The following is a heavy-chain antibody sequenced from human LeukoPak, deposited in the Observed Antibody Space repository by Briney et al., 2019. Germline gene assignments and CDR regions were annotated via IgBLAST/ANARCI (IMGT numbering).Heavy chain of an antibody. V-gene: IGHV4-39*07. CDR2: IYHSGST. CDR1: GGYISSSSYY. Sequence: SETLSLTCTVSGGYISSSSYYWGWIRQPPGKGLEWIGEIYHSGSTNYNPSLKSRVTISVDTSKNQFSLKLSSVTAADTAVYYCARIRIPLNWFDPWGQGTLVTVSS. CDR3: ARIRIPLNWFDP. J-gene: IGHJ5*02. D-gene: IGHD2-21*01.